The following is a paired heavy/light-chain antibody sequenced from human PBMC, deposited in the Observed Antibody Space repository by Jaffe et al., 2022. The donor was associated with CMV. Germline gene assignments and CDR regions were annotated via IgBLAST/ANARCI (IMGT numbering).Heavy chain of an antibody. Sequence: EVQLVESGGDLVQPGESLRLSCAASGFTFSSYWMSWVRQAPGKGLEWVATIKQDGSEKYYVDSVKGRFTISRDNAKNSLYLQMDSLRAEDTAVYYCAREYITGRKPDYCDYWGQGTLVTASS. J-gene: IGHJ4*02. CDR2: IKQDGSEK. CDR3: AREYITGRKPDYCDY. CDR1: GFTFSSYW. V-gene: IGHV3-7*03. D-gene: IGHD2-8*02.
Light chain of an antibody. Sequence: EMVMTQSPATLSVSPGERATLSCRASQSVSSYLAWYQQKPGQAPRLLIYDASTRATGIPARFSGSGSGTEFTLTISSLQSEDFAVYYCQDYRNWPRTFGQGTKVEIK. CDR2: DAS. V-gene: IGKV3-15*01. J-gene: IGKJ1*01. CDR3: QDYRNWPRT. CDR1: QSVSSY.